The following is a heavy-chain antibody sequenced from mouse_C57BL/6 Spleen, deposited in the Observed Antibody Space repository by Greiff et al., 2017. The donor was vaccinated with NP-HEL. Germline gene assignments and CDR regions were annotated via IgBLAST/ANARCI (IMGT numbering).Heavy chain of an antibody. Sequence: QVQLQQPGAELVKPGASVKMSCKASGYTFTSYWITWVKQRPGQGLEWIGDIYPGSGSTNYNEKFKSKATLTVDTSSSTAYMQLSSLTSEDSAVYYCALTPYYSNYGYAMDYWGQGTSVTVSS. V-gene: IGHV1-55*01. CDR2: IYPGSGST. CDR1: GYTFTSYW. CDR3: ALTPYYSNYGYAMDY. J-gene: IGHJ4*01. D-gene: IGHD2-5*01.